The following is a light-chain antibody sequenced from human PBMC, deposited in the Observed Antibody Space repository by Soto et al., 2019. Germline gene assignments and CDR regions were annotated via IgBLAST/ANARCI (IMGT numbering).Light chain of an antibody. J-gene: IGKJ1*01. CDR1: QRIISY. V-gene: IGKV1-39*01. CDR3: QQGYSTPRT. CDR2: GAS. Sequence: DIQMTQSPSSLSASVGDRVTITCRASQRIISYLNWYQQKPGKAPEPLIYGASTLQSGVPSRFSGSGSGTEFTLTISSLQPEDFATYYCQQGYSTPRTFGQGTKVDIK.